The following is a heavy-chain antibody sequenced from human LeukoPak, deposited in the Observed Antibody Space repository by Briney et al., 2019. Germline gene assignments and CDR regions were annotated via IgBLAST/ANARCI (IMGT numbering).Heavy chain of an antibody. J-gene: IGHJ4*02. Sequence: SQTLSLTCAISGDSVSSNSAAWNWIRQSPSRRLEWLGRTYYRSKWFNDYAVSVKSRITINPGTSKNQFSLQLNSVTPEDTAVYYCAREGGYSAYDFYFDYWGQGTLVTVSS. V-gene: IGHV6-1*01. D-gene: IGHD5-12*01. CDR3: AREGGYSAYDFYFDY. CDR1: GDSVSSNSAA. CDR2: TYYRSKWFN.